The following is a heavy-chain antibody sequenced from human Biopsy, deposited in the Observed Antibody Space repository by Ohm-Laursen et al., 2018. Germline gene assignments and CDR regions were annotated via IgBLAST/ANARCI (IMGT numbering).Heavy chain of an antibody. CDR2: ISWDSGRI. D-gene: IGHD2-21*01. CDR1: GFTVNDHA. CDR3: TKDLIPAGTDV. Sequence: SLRLSCTASGFTVNDHAMHWVRQPPGKGLEWVSGISWDSGRIGYADSVKGRFTVSRDNAKKSLYLEMNSRRPEDKALYFCTKDLIPAGTDVWGQGTTVTVSS. V-gene: IGHV3-9*01. J-gene: IGHJ6*02.